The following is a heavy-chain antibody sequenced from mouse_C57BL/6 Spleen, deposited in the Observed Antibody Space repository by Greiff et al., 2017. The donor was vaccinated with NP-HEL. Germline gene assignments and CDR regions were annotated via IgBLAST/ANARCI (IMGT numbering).Heavy chain of an antibody. V-gene: IGHV1-26*01. CDR3: ARLDDVAWFAY. CDR2: INPNNGGT. J-gene: IGHJ3*01. CDR1: GYTFTDYY. D-gene: IGHD2-12*01. Sequence: EVQLQQSGPELVKPGASVKISCKASGYTFTDYYMNWVKQSHGKSLEWIGDINPNNGGTSYNQKFKGKATLTVDKSSSTAYMELRSLTSEDSAVYYCARLDDVAWFAYWGQGTLVTVSA.